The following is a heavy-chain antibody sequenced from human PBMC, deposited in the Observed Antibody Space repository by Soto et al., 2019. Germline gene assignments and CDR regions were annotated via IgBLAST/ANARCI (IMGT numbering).Heavy chain of an antibody. CDR3: VRVVAIPGYPDN. Sequence: QVQLVQSGAEVRQPASSVKVSCKTSGGTFSSYAISWVRQAPGQGLEWMGGIVPIVDTSTYAQKFQGRVTITAEESTSAVYMERSSLRSDDTAVYYCVRVVAIPGYPDNWGQGTLVTVSS. J-gene: IGHJ4*02. D-gene: IGHD5-12*01. CDR2: IVPIVDTS. V-gene: IGHV1-69*12. CDR1: GGTFSSYA.